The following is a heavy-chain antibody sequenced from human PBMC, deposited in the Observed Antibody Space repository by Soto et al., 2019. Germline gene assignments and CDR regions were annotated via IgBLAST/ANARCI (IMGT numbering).Heavy chain of an antibody. V-gene: IGHV3-23*01. J-gene: IGHJ4*02. D-gene: IGHD3-10*01. Sequence: EVQLLESGGGLVQPGGSLRLSCAASGFTFSSYAMSWVRQAPGKGLEWVSDISGSGGSTYYADSVKGRFTISRDNSKNTLYLQMNSLRAEDTAVSYCTEIGAYGSGSRLDYWGQGTLVTVSS. CDR3: TEIGAYGSGSRLDY. CDR2: ISGSGGST. CDR1: GFTFSSYA.